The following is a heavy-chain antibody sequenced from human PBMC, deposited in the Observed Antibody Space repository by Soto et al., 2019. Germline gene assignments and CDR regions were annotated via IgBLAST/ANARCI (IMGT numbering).Heavy chain of an antibody. CDR3: ASVRGQLFGDHGMDV. CDR2: VSPSSGNT. V-gene: IGHV1-8*01. D-gene: IGHD3-10*01. J-gene: IGHJ6*02. Sequence: QVQLVQSGAEVKKPGASVKVSCKASGYTFTTYEINWVRQVPGQGLEWMGWVSPSSGNTGYVDQFRGRVTMTSNPSMTTAYMELSSLTSEDTAVYDCASVRGQLFGDHGMDVWGQGTTVTVSS. CDR1: GYTFTTYE.